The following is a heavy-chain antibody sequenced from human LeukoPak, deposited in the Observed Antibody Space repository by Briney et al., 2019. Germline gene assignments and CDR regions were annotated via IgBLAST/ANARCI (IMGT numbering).Heavy chain of an antibody. V-gene: IGHV3-21*01. CDR3: ARSGIAAAGSFDY. D-gene: IGHD6-13*01. CDR1: GFTFSSYS. CDR2: ISSSSSYI. Sequence: SGGSLRLSCAASGFTFSSYSMNWVRQAPGKGLGWVSSISSSSSYIYYADSVKGRFTISRDNAKNSLYLQMNSLRAEDTAVYYCARSGIAAAGSFDYWGQETLVTVSS. J-gene: IGHJ4*02.